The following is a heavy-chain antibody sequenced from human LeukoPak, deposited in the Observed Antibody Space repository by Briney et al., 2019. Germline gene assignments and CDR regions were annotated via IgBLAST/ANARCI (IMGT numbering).Heavy chain of an antibody. J-gene: IGHJ4*02. Sequence: GSLRLSCADSGFTFSSHWMHWVRQAPGKGLVWVSRIKYDASSTSYADSVKGRFTISRDNAKSTLYLQMNSLRAEDTAVYYCARGATYAYYQDYWGQGTLVTVSS. V-gene: IGHV3-74*01. CDR2: IKYDASST. CDR1: GFTFSSHW. D-gene: IGHD1-26*01. CDR3: ARGATYAYYQDY.